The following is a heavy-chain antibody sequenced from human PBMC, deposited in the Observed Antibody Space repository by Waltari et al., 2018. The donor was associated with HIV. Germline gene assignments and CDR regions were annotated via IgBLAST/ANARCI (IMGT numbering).Heavy chain of an antibody. V-gene: IGHV3-23*01. CDR2: IIGSGGST. J-gene: IGHJ6*02. CDR3: AKLRITMVRGVPRARRDYGMDV. CDR1: GFTFSSYA. D-gene: IGHD3-10*01. Sequence: EVQLLESGGGLVQPGGSLRLSCAASGFTFSSYAMSWVRQAPGKGLEWVSAIIGSGGSTDYADSVKGRFTISRDNSKNTLYLQMNSLRAEDTAVYYCAKLRITMVRGVPRARRDYGMDVWGQGTTVTVSS.